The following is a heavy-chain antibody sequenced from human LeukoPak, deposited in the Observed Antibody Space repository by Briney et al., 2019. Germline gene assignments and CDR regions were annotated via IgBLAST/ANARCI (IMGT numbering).Heavy chain of an antibody. CDR2: INPNSGGT. V-gene: IGHV1-2*02. CDR1: GYTFTGYY. D-gene: IGHD2-2*02. CDR3: ARAENIVVVPAAIFDP. Sequence: GASVKVSCKASGYTFTGYYMHWVRQAPGQGLEWTGWINPNSGGTNYAQKFQGRVTMTRDTSISTAYMELSRLRSDDTAVYYCARAENIVVVPAAIFDPWGQGTLVTVSS. J-gene: IGHJ5*02.